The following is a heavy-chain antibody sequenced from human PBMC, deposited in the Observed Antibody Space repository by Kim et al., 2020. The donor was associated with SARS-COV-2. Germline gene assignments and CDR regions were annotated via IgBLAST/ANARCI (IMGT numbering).Heavy chain of an antibody. CDR1: GFTFSSYW. Sequence: GGSLRLSCAASGFTFSSYWMHWVRQAPGKGLVWVSRINSDGSSTSYANSVKGRFTISRDNAKNTLYLQMNSLRAEDTAVYYCARAPLRFWRLDYWGQGTLVTVSS. V-gene: IGHV3-74*01. CDR2: INSDGSST. D-gene: IGHD3-3*01. J-gene: IGHJ4*02. CDR3: ARAPLRFWRLDY.